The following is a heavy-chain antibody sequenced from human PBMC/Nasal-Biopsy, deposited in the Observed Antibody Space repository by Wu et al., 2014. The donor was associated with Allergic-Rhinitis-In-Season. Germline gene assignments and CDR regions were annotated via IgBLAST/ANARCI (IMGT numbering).Heavy chain of an antibody. D-gene: IGHD3-10*01. CDR3: ARGDTSSSGSGSYPVDD. V-gene: IGHV3-23*01. J-gene: IGHJ4*02. CDR1: EFTFTSYA. Sequence: LRLSCAASEFTFTSYAMSWVRQAPGKGLEWVSLISGSGANTYYADSVKGRFTISRDNSKNTVYLQMNSLRADDTAVYYCARGDTSSSGSGSYPVDDWGQGTLVTVSS. CDR2: ISGSGANT.